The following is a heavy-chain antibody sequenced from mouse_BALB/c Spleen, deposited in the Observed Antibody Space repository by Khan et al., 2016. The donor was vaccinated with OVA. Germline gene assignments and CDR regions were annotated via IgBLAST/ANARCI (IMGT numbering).Heavy chain of an antibody. V-gene: IGHV2-2*02. J-gene: IGHJ3*01. Sequence: QVQLKESGPGLVQPSQSLSITCTVSGFSLTSYGVHWVRQSPGKGLEWLGVIWSGGSTDYNAAFISRLSISKDNSKSQVFFKLNSLQANDTAIYYCARNYDYDEGLAYWGQGTLVTVSA. CDR1: GFSLTSYG. CDR3: ARNYDYDEGLAY. CDR2: IWSGGST. D-gene: IGHD2-4*01.